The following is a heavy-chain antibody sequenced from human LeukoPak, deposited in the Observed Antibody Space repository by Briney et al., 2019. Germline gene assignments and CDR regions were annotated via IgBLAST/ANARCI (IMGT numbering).Heavy chain of an antibody. CDR2: ISSSSSYI. CDR1: GFTFSSYS. D-gene: IGHD4-17*01. J-gene: IGHJ4*02. Sequence: GGSLRLSCAASGFTFSSYSMNWVRQAPGKGLEWVSSISSSSSYIYYAVSVKGRFTISRDNAKNSLYLQMNSLRAEDTAVYYCARDPGIYGDPTSYDDWGQGTLVTVSS. CDR3: ARDPGIYGDPTSYDD. V-gene: IGHV3-21*01.